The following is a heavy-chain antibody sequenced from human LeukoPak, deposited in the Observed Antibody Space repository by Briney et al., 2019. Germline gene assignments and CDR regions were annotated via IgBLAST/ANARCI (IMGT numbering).Heavy chain of an antibody. CDR3: ARASGYSYGSDAFDI. V-gene: IGHV3-7*01. D-gene: IGHD5-18*01. Sequence: GGSLRLSCAASGFTFSSYWMSWVRQAPGKGLEWVANIKQDGSEKYYVDSVKGRFTISRDNAKNSLYLQMNSLRAVDTAVYYCARASGYSYGSDAFDIWGQGTMVTVSS. CDR2: IKQDGSEK. CDR1: GFTFSSYW. J-gene: IGHJ3*02.